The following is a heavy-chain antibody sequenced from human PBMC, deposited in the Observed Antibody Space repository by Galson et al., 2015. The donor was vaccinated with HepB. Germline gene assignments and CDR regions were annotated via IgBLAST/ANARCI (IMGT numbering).Heavy chain of an antibody. V-gene: IGHV1-18*01. CDR3: ARWASGYSSGWGFDY. CDR2: ISAYNGNT. D-gene: IGHD6-19*01. Sequence: SVKVSCKASGYTFTSYGISWVRQAPGQGPEWMGWISAYNGNTNYAQKLQGRVTMTTDTSTSTAYMELRSLRSDDTAVYYCARWASGYSSGWGFDYWGQGTLVTVSS. J-gene: IGHJ4*02. CDR1: GYTFTSYG.